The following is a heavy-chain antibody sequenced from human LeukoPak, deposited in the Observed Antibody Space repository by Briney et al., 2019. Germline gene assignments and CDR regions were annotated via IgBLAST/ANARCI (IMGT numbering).Heavy chain of an antibody. CDR2: IRQDGGET. CDR3: ATYSSLNTREFQY. D-gene: IGHD3-22*01. J-gene: IGHJ1*01. Sequence: GGSLRLSCEASGLTFSRDWMGWVRQAPGKGLEWVANIRQDGGETYYGDSVKGRFIISRDNAKNSLFLQMNRLRAEDTAVYYCATYSSLNTREFQYWGQGTLVIVSP. CDR1: GLTFSRDW. V-gene: IGHV3-7*01.